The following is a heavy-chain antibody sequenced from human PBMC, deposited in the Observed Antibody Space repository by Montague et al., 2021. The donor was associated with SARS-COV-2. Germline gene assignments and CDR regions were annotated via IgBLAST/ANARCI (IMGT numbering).Heavy chain of an antibody. J-gene: IGHJ3*02. CDR1: GGSITGYY. Sequence: SETLSLTCTVSGGSITGYYWSWLRRFPGKGLEWIAYIYDGGAVNYNPSLGSRVTISTDTSKNQLSLKVNSVTAADTAVYYCVRDHPYGGPPVAYDIWGQGTVVTVSS. V-gene: IGHV4-59*01. D-gene: IGHD4-23*01. CDR3: VRDHPYGGPPVAYDI. CDR2: IYDGGAV.